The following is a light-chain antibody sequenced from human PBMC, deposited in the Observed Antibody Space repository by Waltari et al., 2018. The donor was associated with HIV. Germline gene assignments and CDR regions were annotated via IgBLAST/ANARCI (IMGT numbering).Light chain of an antibody. CDR2: KDN. CDR1: ALTKQY. J-gene: IGLJ2*01. CDR3: QSADNSGTYDVV. Sequence: SYDLTQPPSVSVSPGQPARITCSGDALTKQYVYWYQQKPGQAPVLVISKDNERPSGIPSRFSGFSSGTTVTLTISGVQAEDEADYYCQSADNSGTYDVVFGGGTKLTVL. V-gene: IGLV3-25*03.